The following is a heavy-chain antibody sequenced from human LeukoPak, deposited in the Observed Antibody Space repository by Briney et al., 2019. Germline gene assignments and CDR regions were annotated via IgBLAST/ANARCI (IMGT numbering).Heavy chain of an antibody. J-gene: IGHJ4*02. D-gene: IGHD2-15*01. CDR2: IRYDGSNK. Sequence: GGSLRLSCAASGFTFSSYGMHWVRQAPGKGLERVAFIRYDGSNKYYADSVKGRFTISRDNSKNTLYLQMNSLRAEDTAVYYCAKDLDIIVVVAATRGLGGYWGQGTLVTVSS. V-gene: IGHV3-30*02. CDR1: GFTFSSYG. CDR3: AKDLDIIVVVAATRGLGGY.